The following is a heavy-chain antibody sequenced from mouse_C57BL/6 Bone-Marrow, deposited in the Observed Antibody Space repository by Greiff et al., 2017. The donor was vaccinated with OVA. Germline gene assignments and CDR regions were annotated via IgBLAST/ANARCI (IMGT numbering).Heavy chain of an antibody. Sequence: QVQLQQSGAELARPGASVKLSCKASGYTFTSYGISWVKQRTGQGLEWIGEIYPRSGYTYYNEKLKGKATLTADKSSSTADMERRSLTSEDSSVYFCARRDYYSNSCAYWGRGPRVTVSA. D-gene: IGHD2-5*01. CDR2: IYPRSGYT. CDR1: GYTFTSYG. CDR3: ARRDYYSNSCAY. V-gene: IGHV1-81*01. J-gene: IGHJ3*01.